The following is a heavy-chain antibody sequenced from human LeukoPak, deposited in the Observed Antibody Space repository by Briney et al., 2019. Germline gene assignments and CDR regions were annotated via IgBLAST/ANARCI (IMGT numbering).Heavy chain of an antibody. D-gene: IGHD4-23*01. CDR2: INPSGGST. V-gene: IGHV1-46*01. CDR3: ARGPPLDDYGGNWGVGSDY. Sequence: ASVKVSCKASGYTFTSYYMHWVRQAPGQGLEWMGIINPSGGSTSYAQKLQGRVTMTRDTSTSTVYMELSSLRSEDTAVYYCARGPPLDDYGGNWGVGSDYWGQGTLVTVSS. J-gene: IGHJ4*02. CDR1: GYTFTSYY.